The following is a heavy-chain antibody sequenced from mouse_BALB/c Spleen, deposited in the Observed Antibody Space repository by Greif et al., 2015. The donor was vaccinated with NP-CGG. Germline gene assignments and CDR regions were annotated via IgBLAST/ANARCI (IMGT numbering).Heavy chain of an antibody. D-gene: IGHD1-1*01. J-gene: IGHJ1*01. CDR3: ARDGAYGRSYGDFDV. V-gene: IGHV7-3*02. CDR2: IRNKANGYTT. Sequence: DVQLQESGGGLVQPGGSLRLSWATSGFTFTDYYMSWVRQPPGKALEWLGFIRNKANGYTTEYSASVKGRFTISRDNSQSIRYLQMNTLRAEDSATYYCARDGAYGRSYGDFDVWGAGTTVTVSS. CDR1: GFTFTDYY.